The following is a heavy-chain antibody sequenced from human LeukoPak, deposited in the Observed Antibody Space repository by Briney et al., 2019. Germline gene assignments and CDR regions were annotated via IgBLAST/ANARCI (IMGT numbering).Heavy chain of an antibody. J-gene: IGHJ4*02. CDR3: AKDSMADIDY. D-gene: IGHD6-6*01. CDR1: GFIFSTYG. V-gene: IGHV3-30*02. CDR2: IRHDGSIK. Sequence: GGSLRLSCAASGFIFSTYGMYWVRQAPGKGLEWVAFIRHDGSIKNYADSVKGRSTISRDNSKNTLYLQMNSLRAEDTAVYYCAKDSMADIDYWGQGTLVTVSS.